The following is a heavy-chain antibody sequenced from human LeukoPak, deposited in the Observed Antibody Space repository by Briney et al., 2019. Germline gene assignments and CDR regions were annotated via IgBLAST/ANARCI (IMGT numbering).Heavy chain of an antibody. J-gene: IGHJ2*01. CDR2: IYTSGST. V-gene: IGHV4-4*07. Sequence: SETLSLTCTVAAGSISSYYWSWIRQPAGKGLEWIGRIYTSGSTNYNPSLKGRVTMSVDTSKHQFSLKLSSVAAADTAVYYCARGSYSNYGNWYFDLWGRGTLVTVSS. CDR1: AGSISSYY. D-gene: IGHD4-11*01. CDR3: ARGSYSNYGNWYFDL.